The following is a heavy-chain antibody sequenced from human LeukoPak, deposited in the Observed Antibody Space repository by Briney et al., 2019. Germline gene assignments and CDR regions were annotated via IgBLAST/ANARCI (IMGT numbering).Heavy chain of an antibody. CDR3: ARLVVAGSYYYYGMDV. J-gene: IGHJ6*02. CDR2: INHSGST. CDR1: GGSFSGYY. V-gene: IGHV4-34*01. D-gene: IGHD2-15*01. Sequence: SETLSLTCAAYGGSFSGYYWSWIRQPPGKGLEWIGEINHSGSTNYNPSLKSRVTISVDTSKNQFSLKPSSVTAADTAVYYCARLVVAGSYYYYGMDVWGQGTTVTVSS.